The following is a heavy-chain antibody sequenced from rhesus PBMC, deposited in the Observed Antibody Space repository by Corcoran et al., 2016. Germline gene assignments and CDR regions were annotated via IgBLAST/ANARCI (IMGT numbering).Heavy chain of an antibody. Sequence: QVQLQESGPGLVKPSETLSLTCAVSGGSISDDYYWSWIRQPPGKGLEWIGYTYGGGGGTNYNPALKNRVTSSRDTSKNQFSLKLSSVTAADTAVYYWARELGGLSNRFDVWGAGVLVTVSS. CDR2: TYGGGGGT. V-gene: IGHV4-106*01. J-gene: IGHJ5-1*01. CDR3: ARELGGLSNRFDV. D-gene: IGHD3-34*01. CDR1: GGSISDDYY.